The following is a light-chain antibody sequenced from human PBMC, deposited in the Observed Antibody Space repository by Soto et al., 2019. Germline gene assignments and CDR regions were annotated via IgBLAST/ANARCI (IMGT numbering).Light chain of an antibody. CDR2: DAS. CDR3: QQRNDWVT. J-gene: IGKJ4*01. V-gene: IGKV3-11*01. Sequence: PVERATLSCRASQSIRNYLAWYQQKPGQAPRLLIYDASNRATGIPARFSGSGSGTDFILTISSLEPEDSGVYYCQQRNDWVTFGGGTKVDIK. CDR1: QSIRNY.